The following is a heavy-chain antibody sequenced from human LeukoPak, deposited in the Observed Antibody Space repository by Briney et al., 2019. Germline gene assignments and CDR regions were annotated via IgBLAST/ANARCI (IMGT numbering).Heavy chain of an antibody. V-gene: IGHV5-51*01. CDR1: GYIFTSSW. Sequence: GESLKISCKGSGYIFTSSWIGWVRQMPGKGLEWMGIINPGDSDTRYSPSFQGQVTISADKSISTAYLQWSSLKASDTAMYYCATYAGTSSKYFQHWGQGTLVTVSS. CDR2: INPGDSDT. J-gene: IGHJ1*01. CDR3: ATYAGTSSKYFQH. D-gene: IGHD3-10*01.